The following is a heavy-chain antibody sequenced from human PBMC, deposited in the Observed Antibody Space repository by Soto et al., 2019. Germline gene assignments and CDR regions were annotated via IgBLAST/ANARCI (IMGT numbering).Heavy chain of an antibody. J-gene: IGHJ4*02. Sequence: PGGSLRLSCAASGFTFSSYWMSWVRQAPGKGLEWVANIKQDGSEKYYVDSVKGRFTISRDNAKNSLYLQMNSLRAEDTAVYYCARDESEGTYYYDSSGVWYFDYWGQGTLVTVSS. D-gene: IGHD3-22*01. CDR2: IKQDGSEK. V-gene: IGHV3-7*03. CDR1: GFTFSSYW. CDR3: ARDESEGTYYYDSSGVWYFDY.